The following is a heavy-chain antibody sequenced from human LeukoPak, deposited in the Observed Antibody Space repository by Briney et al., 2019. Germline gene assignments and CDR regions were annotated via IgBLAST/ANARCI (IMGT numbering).Heavy chain of an antibody. Sequence: GESLKISCKGSGYSFTSYWIGWVRQMPGEGLEWMGIIYPGDSDTRYSPSFQGQVTISADKSISTAYLQWSSLKTSDTAIYYCACEVVANAFDIWGQGTMVTVSS. CDR3: ACEVVANAFDI. V-gene: IGHV5-51*01. D-gene: IGHD2-15*01. CDR1: GYSFTSYW. J-gene: IGHJ3*02. CDR2: IYPGDSDT.